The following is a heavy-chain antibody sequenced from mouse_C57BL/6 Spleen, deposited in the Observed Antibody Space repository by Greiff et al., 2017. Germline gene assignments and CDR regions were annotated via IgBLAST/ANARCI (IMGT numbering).Heavy chain of an antibody. Sequence: QVQLQQPGAELVKPGASVKLSCKASGYTFTSYWMQWVKQRPGQGLEWLGEIDPSDSYTNYNQKFKGKATLTVDTSSSTAYMQLSSLTSEDSAVYYCAREGYSSSDYAMDYWGQGTSVTVSS. V-gene: IGHV1-50*01. CDR1: GYTFTSYW. D-gene: IGHD1-1*01. J-gene: IGHJ4*01. CDR2: IDPSDSYT. CDR3: AREGYSSSDYAMDY.